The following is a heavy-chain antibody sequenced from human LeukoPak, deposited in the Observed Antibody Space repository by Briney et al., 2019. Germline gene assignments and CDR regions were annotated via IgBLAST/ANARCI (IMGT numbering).Heavy chain of an antibody. V-gene: IGHV1-2*02. CDR2: INPKSGDA. CDR3: ARGEYSNGYPYRLDS. J-gene: IGHJ4*02. CDR1: GYTFTSYY. D-gene: IGHD3-16*01. Sequence: ASVKVSCKASGYTFTSYYMHWVRQASGQGPEWMGWINPKSGDAKYGQAFQGRVTMTRDTSISTAYMELNRLRFDDTAMYYCARGEYSNGYPYRLDSWGQGTLVTVSS.